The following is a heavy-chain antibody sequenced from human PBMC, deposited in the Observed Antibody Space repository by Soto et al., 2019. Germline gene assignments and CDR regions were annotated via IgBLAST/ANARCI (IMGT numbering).Heavy chain of an antibody. Sequence: QVHLVQSGAEVKKPGASVKVSCRASGYAFTSNSMQWVRQAPGQGLEWMGIINPNADTTTYAQKIKGRDNMPRNPSTTTAYMALHSLRFEGAAVYYCARWGWRSNSDYWSQGTLVTVSS. D-gene: IGHD3-16*01. CDR3: ARWGWRSNSDY. V-gene: IGHV1-46*03. CDR1: GYAFTSNS. CDR2: INPNADTT. J-gene: IGHJ4*02.